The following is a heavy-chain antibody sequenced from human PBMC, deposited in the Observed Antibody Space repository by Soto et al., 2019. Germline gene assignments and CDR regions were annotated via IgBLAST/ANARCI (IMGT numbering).Heavy chain of an antibody. D-gene: IGHD3-9*01. Sequence: QVQLVESGGGVVQPGRSLRLSCAASGITFNTDGMHWVRQAPGKGLEWVAVIWYDGGDKYYAVSVKGRFTISRDNSKNPLYLQMDSLTVEDTAVYYCARALWPRLAIDAFDMWGQGTMVTVSS. CDR2: IWYDGGDK. J-gene: IGHJ3*02. CDR1: GITFNTDG. V-gene: IGHV3-33*01. CDR3: ARALWPRLAIDAFDM.